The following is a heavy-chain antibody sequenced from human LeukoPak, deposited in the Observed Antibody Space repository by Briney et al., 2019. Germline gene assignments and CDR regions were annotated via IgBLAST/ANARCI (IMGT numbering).Heavy chain of an antibody. J-gene: IGHJ4*02. CDR3: VPQRSYGGSPLDY. CDR1: GFTFSSYA. V-gene: IGHV3-48*01. D-gene: IGHD4-23*01. CDR2: ISFDSLNI. Sequence: GGSLRLSCAASGFTFSSYAMNWVRQAPGKGLEWVSYISFDSLNIYYADSMKGRFTISRDNAKNSLYLQMNSLRAEDTAVYYCVPQRSYGGSPLDYWGQGTPVTVSS.